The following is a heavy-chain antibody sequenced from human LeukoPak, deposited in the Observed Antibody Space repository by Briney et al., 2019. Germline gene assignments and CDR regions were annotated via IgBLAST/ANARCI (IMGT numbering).Heavy chain of an antibody. CDR1: GFTFSDYA. CDR2: IRSKAYGGTT. J-gene: IGHJ4*02. V-gene: IGHV3-49*03. Sequence: GGSLRLSCTASGFTFSDYAMSWFRQAPGKGLEWVGFIRSKAYGGTTEYAASVKGRFTISRDDSKSIAYLQMNSLKTEDTAVYYCTRKRVATDYWGQGTLVTVSS. D-gene: IGHD5-12*01. CDR3: TRKRVATDY.